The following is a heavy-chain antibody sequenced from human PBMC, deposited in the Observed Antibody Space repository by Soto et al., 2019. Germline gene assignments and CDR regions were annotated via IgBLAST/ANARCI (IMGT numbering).Heavy chain of an antibody. V-gene: IGHV3-9*01. CDR1: GFSFGDYA. Sequence: DVQLVESGGGLVQPGRSLRLSCEVSGFSFGDYAMHWVRQAPGKGLKWVSGIFWNSGTIAYADSVKGRFTISRDNAKKSHYLQMTSLRPEDTALYYCAKGQCTGVKCSSDYMDVWGKGTTVTVSS. D-gene: IGHD2-8*02. J-gene: IGHJ6*03. CDR3: AKGQCTGVKCSSDYMDV. CDR2: IFWNSGTI.